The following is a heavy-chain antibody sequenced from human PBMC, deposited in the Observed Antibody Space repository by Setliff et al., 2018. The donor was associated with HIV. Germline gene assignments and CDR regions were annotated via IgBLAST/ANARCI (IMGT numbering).Heavy chain of an antibody. CDR1: GGSIGLGGHY. J-gene: IGHJ4*02. Sequence: PSETLSLTCSVSGGSIGLGGHYWGWIRQRPGKGLEWIGYFYYDGSEFYTPSLKSRVSISRDTSKNQFSLELKSVTAADTAMYYCARLAYSSAWPDYWGQGTLVTVSS. CDR3: ARLAYSSAWPDY. D-gene: IGHD6-25*01. V-gene: IGHV4-31*02. CDR2: FYYDGSE.